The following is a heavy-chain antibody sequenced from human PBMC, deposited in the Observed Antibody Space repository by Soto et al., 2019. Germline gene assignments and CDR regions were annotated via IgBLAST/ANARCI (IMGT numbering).Heavy chain of an antibody. V-gene: IGHV1-18*01. D-gene: IGHD4-17*01. Sequence: AAVTVSCKASAYTFTSYGISWVRRAPGQGLEWMGWISAYNGNTNYAQKLQGRVTMTTDTSTSTAYMELRSLRSDDTAVYYCARPWAGFDYAASDAFEIGGHGTMVTVS. J-gene: IGHJ3*02. CDR1: AYTFTSYG. CDR2: ISAYNGNT. CDR3: ARPWAGFDYAASDAFEI.